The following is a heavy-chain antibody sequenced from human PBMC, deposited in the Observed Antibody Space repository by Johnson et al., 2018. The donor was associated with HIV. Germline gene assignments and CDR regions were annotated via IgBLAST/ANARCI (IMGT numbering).Heavy chain of an antibody. CDR2: IYSGGST. Sequence: VQLVESGGGLVQPGGSLRLSCAASGFTVSRNYMSWVRQAPGKGLEWVSVIYSGGSTYHADSVKGRFTISRDNSKNTVYLQMNSLRAEDTAVYSCAREGGYSGYEGVGHTNDAFDIWGQGTMVTVSS. CDR1: GFTVSRNY. D-gene: IGHD5-12*01. CDR3: AREGGYSGYEGVGHTNDAFDI. V-gene: IGHV3-66*01. J-gene: IGHJ3*02.